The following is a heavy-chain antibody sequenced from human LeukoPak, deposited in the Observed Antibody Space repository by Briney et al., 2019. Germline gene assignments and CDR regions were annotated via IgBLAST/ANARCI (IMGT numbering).Heavy chain of an antibody. CDR3: ARPSRELYYDFWSPSPYGMDV. J-gene: IGHJ6*02. Sequence: GASVKVSCKASGGTFSSYAISWVRQAPGQGLEWMGRIIPILGIANYAQKFQGRVTITADKSTSTPYMELSSLRSEDTAVYYCARPSRELYYDFWSPSPYGMDVWGQGTTVTVSS. CDR1: GGTFSSYA. CDR2: IIPILGIA. D-gene: IGHD3-3*01. V-gene: IGHV1-69*04.